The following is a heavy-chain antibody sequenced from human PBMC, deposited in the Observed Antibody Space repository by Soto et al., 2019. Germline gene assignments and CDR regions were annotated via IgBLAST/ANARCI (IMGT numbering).Heavy chain of an antibody. V-gene: IGHV3-73*01. CDR1: GFTFSGSA. CDR2: IRSKANSYAT. D-gene: IGHD3-22*01. CDR3: TSTYYYDKYWFDP. J-gene: IGHJ5*02. Sequence: GGSLRLSCAASGFTFSGSAMHWVRQASGKGLEWVGCIRSKANSYATAYAASVKGRFTISRDDSKNTAYLQMNSLKTEDTAVYYCTSTYYYDKYWFDPWGQGTLVTVSS.